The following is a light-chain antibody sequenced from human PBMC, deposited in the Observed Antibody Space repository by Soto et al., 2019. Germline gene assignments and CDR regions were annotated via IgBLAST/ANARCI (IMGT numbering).Light chain of an antibody. Sequence: QPELTQSPSASASLGASVKFTCTLSSGHSTYAIAWHQQQPEKGPRFLMKLNSDGSHSKGDGIPDRFSGSSSGAERYLTISSLQSEDEADYYCQTWGTGIVVFGGGTKLTVL. CDR1: SGHSTYA. CDR3: QTWGTGIVV. CDR2: LNSDGSH. V-gene: IGLV4-69*01. J-gene: IGLJ2*01.